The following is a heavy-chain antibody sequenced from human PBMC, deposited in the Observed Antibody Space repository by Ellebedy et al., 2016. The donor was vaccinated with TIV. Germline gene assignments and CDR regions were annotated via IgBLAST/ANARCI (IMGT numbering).Heavy chain of an antibody. CDR3: ARAGYGDAFDI. Sequence: MPSETLSLTCTVSGGSISSSSYYWGWIRQPPGKGLEWIGYIYYSGSNNYNPSLKSRVTISVDTSKNQFSLKLSSVTAADTAVYYCARAGYGDAFDIWGQGTMVTVSS. V-gene: IGHV4-61*05. J-gene: IGHJ3*02. CDR2: IYYSGSN. D-gene: IGHD6-13*01. CDR1: GGSISSSSYY.